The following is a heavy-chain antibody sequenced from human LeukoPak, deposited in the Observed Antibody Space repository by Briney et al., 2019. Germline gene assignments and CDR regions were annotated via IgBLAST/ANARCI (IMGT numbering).Heavy chain of an antibody. J-gene: IGHJ4*02. CDR3: AKDSYYYGSGSLFDY. Sequence: QPGGSLRLSCEASGFTFSSYAMSWVRQAPGKGLEWVSAISGSGGSTYYADSVKGRFTISRDNSKNTLYLQMNSLRAEDTAVYYCAKDSYYYGSGSLFDYWGQGTLVTVSS. V-gene: IGHV3-23*01. CDR2: ISGSGGST. CDR1: GFTFSSYA. D-gene: IGHD3-10*01.